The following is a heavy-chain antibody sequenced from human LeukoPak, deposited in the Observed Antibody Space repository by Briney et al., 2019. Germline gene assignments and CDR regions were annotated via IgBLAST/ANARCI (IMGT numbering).Heavy chain of an antibody. J-gene: IGHJ4*02. D-gene: IGHD6-13*01. V-gene: IGHV3-9*01. CDR1: GFTFDDYA. CDR2: ISWNSGSI. Sequence: PGGSLRLSCAASGFTFDDYAMHWVRQAPGKGLEWVSGISWNSGSIGYADSVKGRFTISRDNAKNTLYLQMNSLRAEDTALYYCAKRLDSSSSWYYFDYWGQGTLVTVSS. CDR3: AKRLDSSSSWYYFDY.